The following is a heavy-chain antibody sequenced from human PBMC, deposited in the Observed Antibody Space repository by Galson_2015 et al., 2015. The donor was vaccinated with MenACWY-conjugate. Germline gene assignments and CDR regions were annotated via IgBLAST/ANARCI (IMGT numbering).Heavy chain of an antibody. V-gene: IGHV3-9*01. Sequence: SLRPSCAGSGFTFDDKDMHWVRQAPGKGLEWVSGISWDSGSIDYADSVKGRFTISRDNAKNSLYLQISSLRAEDTALYYCAKSAEYSSGWYAIEYWGQGALVTVSS. D-gene: IGHD6-19*01. CDR1: GFTFDDKD. CDR3: AKSAEYSSGWYAIEY. CDR2: ISWDSGSI. J-gene: IGHJ4*02.